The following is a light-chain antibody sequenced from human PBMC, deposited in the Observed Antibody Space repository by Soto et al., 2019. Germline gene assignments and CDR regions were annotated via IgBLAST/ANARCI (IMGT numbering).Light chain of an antibody. V-gene: IGLV1-40*01. J-gene: IGLJ2*01. CDR2: VNN. Sequence: QSVLTQPPSVSGAPGRGVTISCTGSRSNIGAGSDVHWYQQFPGTAPKLLIYVNNNRPSGVPDRFSGSKSGTSASLAITGLQAEDEADYYCQSYDFSLGGSVVFGGGTKLTVL. CDR3: QSYDFSLGGSVV. CDR1: RSNIGAGSD.